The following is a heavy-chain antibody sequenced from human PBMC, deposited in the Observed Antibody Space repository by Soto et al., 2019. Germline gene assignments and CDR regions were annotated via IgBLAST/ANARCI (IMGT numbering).Heavy chain of an antibody. CDR2: INSDGSST. D-gene: IGHD6-19*01. Sequence: PGGSLRLSCAASGFTFSSYGMHWVRQAPGKGLVWVSRINSDGSSTSYADSVKGRFTISRDNAKNTLYLQMNSLRAEDTAVYYCARAKTYSSGWYSYAFDIWGQGTMVTVSS. V-gene: IGHV3-74*01. J-gene: IGHJ3*02. CDR3: ARAKTYSSGWYSYAFDI. CDR1: GFTFSSYG.